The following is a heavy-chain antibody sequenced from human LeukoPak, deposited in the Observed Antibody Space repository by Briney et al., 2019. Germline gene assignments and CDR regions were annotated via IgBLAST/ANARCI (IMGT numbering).Heavy chain of an antibody. D-gene: IGHD6-13*01. CDR3: ATPGSGIWCFDY. CDR2: IKQDGSEK. CDR1: GFTFSTYW. V-gene: IGHV3-7*01. Sequence: GSLRLSCAASGFTFSTYWMSWVRQAPGKGLEWVASIKQDGSEKSYVDSVKGRFTISRDNAKNSVYLQMTSLRAEDTAVYYCATPGSGIWCFDYWGQGTLLTVSS. J-gene: IGHJ4*02.